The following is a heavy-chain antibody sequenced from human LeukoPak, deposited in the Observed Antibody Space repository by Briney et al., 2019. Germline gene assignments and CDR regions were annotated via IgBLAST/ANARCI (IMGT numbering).Heavy chain of an antibody. CDR2: ISSSSSFI. CDR1: ELSFSSYS. CDR3: ARDPSTSQYYYYYYYMDV. Sequence: GGSLRLSCEASELSFSSYSLNWVRQAPGKGLEWVASISSSSSFIYYADSVKGRFTVSRDNAKNSLSLQMNSLRAEDTAVYYCARDPSTSQYYYYYYYMDVWGKGTTDTVSS. D-gene: IGHD2-2*01. J-gene: IGHJ6*03. V-gene: IGHV3-21*01.